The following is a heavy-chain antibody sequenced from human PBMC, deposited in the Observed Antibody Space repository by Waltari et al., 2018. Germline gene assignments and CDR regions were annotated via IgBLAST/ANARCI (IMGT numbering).Heavy chain of an antibody. V-gene: IGHV3-9*01. J-gene: IGHJ4*02. CDR2: ISWNSGSI. D-gene: IGHD5-12*01. Sequence: EVQLVESGGGLVQPGWSLRLSCAASGFTFADYAMPWVRQAPGKGLEWVSGISWNSGSIGYADSVKGRFTISRDNAKNSLYLQMNSLRAEDTALYYCAKEDRSSGYDPGVYYWGQGTLVTVSS. CDR3: AKEDRSSGYDPGVYY. CDR1: GFTFADYA.